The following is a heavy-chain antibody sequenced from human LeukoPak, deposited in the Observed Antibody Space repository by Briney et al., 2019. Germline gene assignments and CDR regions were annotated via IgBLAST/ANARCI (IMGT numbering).Heavy chain of an antibody. CDR3: ARAMDYYDSSGYYQDY. CDR1: GGSFSGYY. J-gene: IGHJ4*02. D-gene: IGHD3-22*01. CDR2: IDHSGST. Sequence: PSETLSLTCAVYGGSFSGYYWSWIRQPPGKGLEWIGEIDHSGSTNYNPSLKSRVTISVDTSKNQFSLKLSSVTAADTAVYYCARAMDYYDSSGYYQDYRGQGTLVTVS. V-gene: IGHV4-34*01.